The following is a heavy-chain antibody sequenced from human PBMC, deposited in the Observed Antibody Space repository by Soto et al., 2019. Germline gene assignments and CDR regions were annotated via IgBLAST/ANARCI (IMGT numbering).Heavy chain of an antibody. D-gene: IGHD6-19*01. CDR2: IVPMCGTT. Sequence: QVQLVQSGAEVKKPGSSVQVSCKASGGTFSSYAFTWVRQAPGQGREWMGGIVPMCGTTSYAQQFQGRVTITPDDFTSTCYMGLSSMRSEDTAVYYCAREELIVAGSRPQYSYSYSGMDVWGQGTTVTVSS. V-gene: IGHV1-69*05. CDR3: AREELIVAGSRPQYSYSYSGMDV. CDR1: GGTFSSYA. J-gene: IGHJ6*02.